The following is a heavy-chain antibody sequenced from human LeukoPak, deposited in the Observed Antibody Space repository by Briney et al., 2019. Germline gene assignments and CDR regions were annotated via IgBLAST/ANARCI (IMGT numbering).Heavy chain of an antibody. J-gene: IGHJ4*02. CDR2: IWYDGSNK. Sequence: PGGSLRLSCAASGFTFSSYGVHWVRQAPGKGLEWVAVIWYDGSNKYYADSVKGRFTISRDNSKNTLYLQMNSLRAEDTAVYYCAREQLVSPYFDYWGQGTLVTVSS. D-gene: IGHD6-13*01. CDR3: AREQLVSPYFDY. CDR1: GFTFSSYG. V-gene: IGHV3-33*01.